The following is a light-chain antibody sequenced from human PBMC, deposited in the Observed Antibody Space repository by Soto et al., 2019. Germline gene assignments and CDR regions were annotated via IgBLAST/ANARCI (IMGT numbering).Light chain of an antibody. CDR1: SSNIGDNH. CDR2: KND. J-gene: IGLJ1*01. V-gene: IGLV1-47*01. Sequence: QPVLTQPPSASGTPGQRVTISCSGSSSNIGDNHVYWYQQLPGTAPKLLISKNDQRPSGVPDRFSGSKSGTSASLAISGLRSEDEADYYCAAWDDSLSGYVFGTGTKVTVL. CDR3: AAWDDSLSGYV.